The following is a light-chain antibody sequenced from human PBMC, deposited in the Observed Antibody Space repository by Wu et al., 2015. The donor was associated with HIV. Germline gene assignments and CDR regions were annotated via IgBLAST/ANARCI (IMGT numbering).Light chain of an antibody. CDR1: QVLSSPY. CDR2: ETS. J-gene: IGKJ4*01. V-gene: IGKV3-11*01. CDR3: QQRSNWPPLT. Sequence: EVLLTQSPGTLSASIGQRVTLSCRATADISQVLSSPYVAWYQHKPGQPPRLLIYETSERADGVPDRFDGGGSATDFTLTISSLEPEDFAVYYCQQRSNWPPLTFGGGTKVEIK.